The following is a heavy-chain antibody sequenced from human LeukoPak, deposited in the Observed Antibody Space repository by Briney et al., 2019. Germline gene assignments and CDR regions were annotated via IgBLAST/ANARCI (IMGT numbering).Heavy chain of an antibody. J-gene: IGHJ4*02. CDR3: ARGRDYYDSSAVY. CDR2: IYSGGST. V-gene: IGHV3-66*01. CDR1: GFSVSSNY. Sequence: GGSPRLSCAASGFSVSSNYMSWVRQAPGKGLEWVSIIYSGGSTYYADSVKGRFTISRDISKNTLFLQMNSLRAEDTAVYYCARGRDYYDSSAVYWGQGTLVTVSS. D-gene: IGHD3-22*01.